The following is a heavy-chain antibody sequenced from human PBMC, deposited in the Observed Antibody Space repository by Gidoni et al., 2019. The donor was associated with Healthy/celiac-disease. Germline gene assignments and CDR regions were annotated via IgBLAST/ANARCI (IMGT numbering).Heavy chain of an antibody. V-gene: IGHV1-18*01. D-gene: IGHD3-22*01. CDR2: ISAYNGNT. CDR1: GYTFTSYG. CDR3: ARDLDPLDYYDSSGRDAFDI. J-gene: IGHJ3*02. Sequence: QVQLVQSGAEVKTPGASVKVSCKASGYTFTSYGISWVRQAPGQGLEWMGWISAYNGNTNYAQKLQGRVTMTTDTSTSTAYMELRSLRSDDTAVYYCARDLDPLDYYDSSGRDAFDIWGQGTMVTVFS.